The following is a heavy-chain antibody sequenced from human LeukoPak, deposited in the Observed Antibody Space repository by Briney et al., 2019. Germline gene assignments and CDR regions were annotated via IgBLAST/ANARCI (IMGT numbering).Heavy chain of an antibody. D-gene: IGHD6-13*01. J-gene: IGHJ4*02. CDR2: IFSDGGA. Sequence: GRSLRLSCAASGFTFSSYGMHWVRQAPGKGLEWVSVIFSDGGASNADSVQGRFTISRDNSKNMVYLQMNSLRVEDTAVYYCARIGSSSWPGYFDYWGQGTLVTVPS. CDR3: ARIGSSSWPGYFDY. CDR1: GFTFSSYG. V-gene: IGHV3-66*01.